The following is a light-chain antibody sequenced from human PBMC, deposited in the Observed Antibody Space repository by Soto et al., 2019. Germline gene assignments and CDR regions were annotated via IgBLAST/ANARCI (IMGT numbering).Light chain of an antibody. CDR3: QVWDSSSDHLYV. V-gene: IGLV3-21*02. Sequence: SYELTQPPSVSVAPGQTARITCGGTNIGSKSVHWYQQKLGQAPVLVVYDDSDRPSGIPERFSGSNSGNTATLTISRVEAGDEADYYCQVWDSSSDHLYVFGTGTKLTVL. CDR2: DDS. CDR1: NIGSKS. J-gene: IGLJ1*01.